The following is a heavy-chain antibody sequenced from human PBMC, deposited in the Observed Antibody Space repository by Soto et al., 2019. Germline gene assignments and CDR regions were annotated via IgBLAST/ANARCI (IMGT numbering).Heavy chain of an antibody. V-gene: IGHV3-30-3*01. Sequence: GGSLRLSCAASGFTFSAYAFHWVRQAPGKGLEWLSVISYDGRETHYADSVEGRFIISRDSSKKTAYLQMNSLRGDDTAVYYCAPGGASTFDYWGQGTLVTVSS. CDR2: ISYDGRET. J-gene: IGHJ4*02. CDR1: GFTFSAYA. CDR3: APGGASTFDY.